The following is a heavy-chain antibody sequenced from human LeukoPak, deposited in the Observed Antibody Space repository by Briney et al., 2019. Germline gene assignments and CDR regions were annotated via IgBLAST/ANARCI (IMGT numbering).Heavy chain of an antibody. CDR2: IKQDGSEK. Sequence: GSLRLSCAASGFTFSGYWMSWVRQAPGKGLEWVANIKQDGSEKYYVDSVKGRFTISRDNAKNSLYLQMNSLRAEDTAVYYCASLAMTTDYWGQGTLVTVSS. CDR3: ASLAMTTDY. D-gene: IGHD4-17*01. CDR1: GFTFSGYW. V-gene: IGHV3-7*05. J-gene: IGHJ4*02.